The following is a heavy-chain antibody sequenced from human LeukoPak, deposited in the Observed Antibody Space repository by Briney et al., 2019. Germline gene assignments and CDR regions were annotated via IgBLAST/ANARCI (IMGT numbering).Heavy chain of an antibody. Sequence: PGGSLRLSCAASGFTFSSSWMSWVRQAPGKGLEWVANIRVAGSRKYYVDSVRGRFTISRDNAKNSLYLQMNSLRAEDTAEYYCARDGVGAPAYWGQGTLVTVSS. CDR3: ARDGVGAPAY. D-gene: IGHD1-26*01. CDR2: IRVAGSRK. V-gene: IGHV3-7*04. J-gene: IGHJ4*02. CDR1: GFTFSSSW.